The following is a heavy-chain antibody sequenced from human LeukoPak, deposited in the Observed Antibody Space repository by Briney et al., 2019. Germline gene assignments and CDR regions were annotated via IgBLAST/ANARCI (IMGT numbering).Heavy chain of an antibody. Sequence: PSETPPLTCTVSGYSISSGYYWGWIRQPPGKGLEWIGTIHHSGSTNYNPSLKSRVTISVDTSKNQFSLKLSSVTAADTAVYYCARITTVTTSDAFDIWGQGTMVTVSS. CDR1: GYSISSGYY. V-gene: IGHV4-38-2*02. J-gene: IGHJ3*02. D-gene: IGHD4-17*01. CDR2: IHHSGST. CDR3: ARITTVTTSDAFDI.